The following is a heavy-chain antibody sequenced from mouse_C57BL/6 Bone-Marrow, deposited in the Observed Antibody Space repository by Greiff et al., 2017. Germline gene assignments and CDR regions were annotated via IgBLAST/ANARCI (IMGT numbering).Heavy chain of an antibody. CDR1: GFTFSDYG. D-gene: IGHD2-2*01. CDR3: ASGGYAYEGAWCAY. V-gene: IGHV5-17*01. Sequence: EVPLVESGGGLVKPGGSLKLSCAASGFTFSDYGMHWVRQAPEKGLKWVAYISSGSSTIYYTDTVKGRFTISRANAKNTLFRQMTSLRSEDTAMYYGASGGYAYEGAWCAYWGQGTLVTVSA. J-gene: IGHJ3*01. CDR2: ISSGSSTI.